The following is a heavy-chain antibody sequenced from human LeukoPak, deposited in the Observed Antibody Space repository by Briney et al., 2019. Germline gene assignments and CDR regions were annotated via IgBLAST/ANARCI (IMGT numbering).Heavy chain of an antibody. Sequence: PGRSLRLSCAASGFTFSSYGMNWVRQAPGKGLEWVSSISSSSSYIYYADSVKGRFTISRDNAKNSLYLQMNSLRAEDTAVYYCARGTAVTTKYNWFDPWGQGTLVTVSS. CDR2: ISSSSSYI. CDR3: ARGTAVTTKYNWFDP. CDR1: GFTFSSYG. V-gene: IGHV3-21*01. J-gene: IGHJ5*02. D-gene: IGHD4-17*01.